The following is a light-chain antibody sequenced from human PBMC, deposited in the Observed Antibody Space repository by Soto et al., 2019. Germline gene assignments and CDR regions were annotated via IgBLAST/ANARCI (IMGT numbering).Light chain of an antibody. CDR2: DAS. CDR1: QSISSW. Sequence: DIQMTQSPSTLSASVGDSVTITCRASQSISSWLAWYQQKPGKAPNLLIYDASTLERGVPSRFSGTGSGTEFTLTISSLKPDDFATYYCQQYQSYSRTFGQGTKVDIK. J-gene: IGKJ1*01. V-gene: IGKV1-5*01. CDR3: QQYQSYSRT.